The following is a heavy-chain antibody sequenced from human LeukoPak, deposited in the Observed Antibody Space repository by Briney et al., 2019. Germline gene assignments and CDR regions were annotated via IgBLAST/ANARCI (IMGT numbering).Heavy chain of an antibody. Sequence: GGSLRLSCAASGFTFSSYAMSWVRQAPGKGLEWVSAISGSGGSTYYADSVKGRFTISRDNSKNTLYLQMSSLRAEDTTVYYCARGGPFYYGSGSPYYYYGMDVWGQGTTVTVSS. D-gene: IGHD3-10*01. V-gene: IGHV3-23*01. J-gene: IGHJ6*02. CDR3: ARGGPFYYGSGSPYYYYGMDV. CDR2: ISGSGGST. CDR1: GFTFSSYA.